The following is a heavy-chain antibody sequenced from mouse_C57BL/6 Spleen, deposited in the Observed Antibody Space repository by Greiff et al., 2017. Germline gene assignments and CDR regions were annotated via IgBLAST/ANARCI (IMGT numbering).Heavy chain of an antibody. J-gene: IGHJ3*01. V-gene: IGHV1-7*01. Sequence: QVQLQQSGAELAQPGASVKLSCMASGYTFTNYWMHWVQQRPGQGLEWIGYINPSCGYTKSNQKFNDKATLTADKSSSTAYMQLSNLTDEDSAVYYCARLDSSGYTWFAYWGQGTLVTVSA. CDR1: GYTFTNYW. CDR2: INPSCGYT. D-gene: IGHD3-2*02. CDR3: ARLDSSGYTWFAY.